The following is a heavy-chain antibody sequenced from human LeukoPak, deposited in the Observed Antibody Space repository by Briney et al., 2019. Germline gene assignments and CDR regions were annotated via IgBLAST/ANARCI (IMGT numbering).Heavy chain of an antibody. J-gene: IGHJ5*02. CDR3: ARRYSSAPAHLRIVGNNWFDP. CDR1: GYTFTSYD. CDR2: MNPNSGNT. V-gene: IGHV1-8*01. Sequence: ASVKVSCKASGYTFTSYDINWVRQATGQGLEWMGWMNPNSGNTGHAQKLQGRVTMTRNTSISTAYMELSSLRSEDTAVYYCARRYSSAPAHLRIVGNNWFDPWGEGTLVTVSS. D-gene: IGHD6-25*01.